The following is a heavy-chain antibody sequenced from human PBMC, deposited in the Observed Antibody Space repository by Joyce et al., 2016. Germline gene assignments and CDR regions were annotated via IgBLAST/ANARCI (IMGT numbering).Heavy chain of an antibody. CDR3: AGTFNYPHHDGMDV. D-gene: IGHD5-24*01. CDR2: IIPMLNMT. V-gene: IGHV1-69*02. CDR1: GGSFNKYT. Sequence: QVHLVQSGAEVKKSGSSVKVSCKASGGSFNKYTVSWVRQAPGQGLAWMGRIIPMLNMTNYAQEFQGRVTITADKSTTTAYMQLTGPRSDDTAVYFCAGTFNYPHHDGMDVWGQGTTVTVSS. J-gene: IGHJ6*02.